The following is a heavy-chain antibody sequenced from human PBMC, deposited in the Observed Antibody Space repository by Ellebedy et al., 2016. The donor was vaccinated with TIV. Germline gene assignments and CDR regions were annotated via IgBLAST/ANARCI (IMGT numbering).Heavy chain of an antibody. V-gene: IGHV4-39*01. CDR2: IYYSGRT. Sequence: SETLSLXXTVSGGSISSSSYYWGWIRQPPGKGLEWIGSIYYSGRTYYNPSLKSRVIISVDTSKNQFSLRLSSLTAADTAVYYCARLAYSSSAGDYYYGMDGWGQGTTVTVSS. CDR1: GGSISSSSYY. J-gene: IGHJ6*02. D-gene: IGHD6-6*01. CDR3: ARLAYSSSAGDYYYGMDG.